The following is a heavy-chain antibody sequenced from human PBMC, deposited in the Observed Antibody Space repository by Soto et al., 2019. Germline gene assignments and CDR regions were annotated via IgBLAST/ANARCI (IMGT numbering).Heavy chain of an antibody. CDR1: GYTFNNYD. CDR2: MNPNSGNT. Sequence: ASVKVSCKASGYTFNNYDINWVRLATGQGFEWLGWMNPNSGNTGYAQKFQDRVTMTRNTSTKIAYMELRSLRSDDTAMYYCAKGMPSQHNWNVQGRYLWGQGTLVTVSS. CDR3: AKGMPSQHNWNVQGRYL. V-gene: IGHV1-8*01. J-gene: IGHJ4*02. D-gene: IGHD1-20*01.